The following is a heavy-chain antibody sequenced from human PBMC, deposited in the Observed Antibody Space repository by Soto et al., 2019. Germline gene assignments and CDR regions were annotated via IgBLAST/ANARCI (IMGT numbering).Heavy chain of an antibody. J-gene: IGHJ4*02. CDR1: GFTFSSYG. Sequence: GSLRLSCAASGFTFSSYGMHWVRQAPGKGLEWVAVISYDGSNKYYADSVKGRFTISRDNSKNTLYLQMNSLRAEDTAVYYCAKGPLTYSSGWYGQLGYWGQGTLVTVSS. V-gene: IGHV3-30*18. CDR3: AKGPLTYSSGWYGQLGY. CDR2: ISYDGSNK. D-gene: IGHD6-19*01.